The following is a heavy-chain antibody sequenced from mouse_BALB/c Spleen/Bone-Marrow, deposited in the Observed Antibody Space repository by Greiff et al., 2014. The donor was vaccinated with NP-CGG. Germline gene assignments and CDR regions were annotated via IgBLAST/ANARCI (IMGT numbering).Heavy chain of an antibody. J-gene: IGHJ2*01. CDR1: GYTFTEFI. Sequence: VQLVESGAGLVKPGASVKLSCKASGYTFTEFIIHWVKQRSGQGLEWIGWFYPGSDSIKYNEKFKDKATLTAEISSSTVYMELSRLTSEDAAVYFCARHLYYFDDWGQGTTLTVSS. V-gene: IGHV1-62-2*01. CDR2: FYPGSDSI. CDR3: ARHLYYFDD.